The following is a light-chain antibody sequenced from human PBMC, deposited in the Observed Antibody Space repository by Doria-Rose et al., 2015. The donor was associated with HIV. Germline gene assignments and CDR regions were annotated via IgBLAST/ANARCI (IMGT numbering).Light chain of an antibody. Sequence: TQSPGTLSLSPGERATLSCRASQSFSRTYLAWYQQKPGQAPSLLIYDGSTRATGIPDRFSASGSWTDFTLTINRLEPEDFALYYCHQYGTSWTFGQGTKVEI. CDR2: DGS. CDR1: QSFSRTY. J-gene: IGKJ1*01. V-gene: IGKV3-20*01. CDR3: HQYGTSWT.